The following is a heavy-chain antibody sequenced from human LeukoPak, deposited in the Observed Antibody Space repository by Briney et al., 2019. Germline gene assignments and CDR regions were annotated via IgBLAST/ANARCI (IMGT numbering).Heavy chain of an antibody. CDR1: GYTFSEYY. CDR2: IDPSTGGT. CDR3: ARGNNYGSGSLFYG. D-gene: IGHD3-10*01. J-gene: IGHJ4*02. V-gene: IGHV1-2*02. Sequence: ASVKASCKSSGYTFSEYYIYGVRQAPGQGLEWMGWIDPSTGGTNYAQNFQGRVTMTRDTSTTTVYMELSSLKSDDTAVYHCARGNNYGSGSLFYGWGQGTLVTVSS.